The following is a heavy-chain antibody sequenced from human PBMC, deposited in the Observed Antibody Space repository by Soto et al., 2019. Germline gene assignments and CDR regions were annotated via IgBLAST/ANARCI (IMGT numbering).Heavy chain of an antibody. J-gene: IGHJ4*02. CDR3: AKAPEYIVATLVDY. D-gene: IGHD5-12*01. CDR1: VFTFSSYG. V-gene: IGHV3-30*18. Sequence: QVQLVASGGGVVQPGRSLRLSCAASVFTFSSYGMHWVRQAPGKGLDWEAVISYDGSNKYYADSVKSRFTISRDNSKNTLYLQMNCLRAEDTAVYYCAKAPEYIVATLVDYWGQGTLVTVSS. CDR2: ISYDGSNK.